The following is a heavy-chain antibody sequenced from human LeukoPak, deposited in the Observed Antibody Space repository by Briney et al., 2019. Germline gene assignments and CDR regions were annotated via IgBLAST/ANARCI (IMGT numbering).Heavy chain of an antibody. CDR3: AKDPVPSYYGSGSADY. CDR1: GFTFSSYG. Sequence: GGSLRLSCAASGFTFSSYGMHWVRQAPGKGLEWVSYISSSGSKIYYADSVKGRFTISRDNAKNSLYLQMNSLTAEDTAIYYCAKDPVPSYYGSGSADYWGQGTLVTVSS. D-gene: IGHD3-10*01. CDR2: ISSSGSKI. J-gene: IGHJ4*02. V-gene: IGHV3-48*04.